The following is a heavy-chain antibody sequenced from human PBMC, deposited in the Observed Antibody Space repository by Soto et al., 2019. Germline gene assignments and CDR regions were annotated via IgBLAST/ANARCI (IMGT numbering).Heavy chain of an antibody. V-gene: IGHV4-59*01. J-gene: IGHJ4*02. D-gene: IGHD5-12*01. Sequence: SETLSLTCTVSGGSIRDYYWSWIRQPPGKGLEWIGYVFYSGSTNYNPSLKSRVTISVDTPKNIFSLKLRSVTAADTAVYYCARIKRGYSYGSIIDFWGQGARVTSPQ. CDR1: GGSIRDYY. CDR3: ARIKRGYSYGSIIDF. CDR2: VFYSGST.